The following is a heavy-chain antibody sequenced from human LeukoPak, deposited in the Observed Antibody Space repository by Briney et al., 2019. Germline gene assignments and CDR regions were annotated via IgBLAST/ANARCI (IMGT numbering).Heavy chain of an antibody. CDR2: IDSSGTS. CDR3: ARLIDYGGFYFYYYMDV. D-gene: IGHD4/OR15-4a*01. Sequence: PSETLSLTCTVSGGSISSTNSYWGWIPQPPEKGLEWIGNIDSSGTSHYSPVLKSRVTMSLDTSKSHFSLRLTSVTAADTAVYYCARLIDYGGFYFYYYMDVWGKGTSVTVSS. CDR1: GGSISSTNSY. V-gene: IGHV4-39*02. J-gene: IGHJ6*03.